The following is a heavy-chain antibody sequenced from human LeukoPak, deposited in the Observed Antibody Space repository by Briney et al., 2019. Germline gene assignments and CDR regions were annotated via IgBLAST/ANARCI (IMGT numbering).Heavy chain of an antibody. V-gene: IGHV3-23*01. CDR2: FSGAGSST. J-gene: IGHJ4*02. Sequence: PGGSLRLSCAASGFTFSSYAMSWVRQAPGKGLEWVSAFSGAGSSTNYADSVKGRFTISRDNSKNTLYLQMNSLRAEDTAVYYCAKVTKVVVAATPIDYWGQGTLVTVSS. CDR1: GFTFSSYA. D-gene: IGHD2-15*01. CDR3: AKVTKVVVAATPIDY.